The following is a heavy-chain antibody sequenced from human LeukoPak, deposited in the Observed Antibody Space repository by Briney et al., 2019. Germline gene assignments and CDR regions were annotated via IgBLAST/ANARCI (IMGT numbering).Heavy chain of an antibody. CDR3: AKGLYSRTWDYFDS. CDR1: GFTVSSYA. Sequence: GGSLRLSCAASGFTVSSYAMSWVRQAPGKGLEWVSAISGSDGGAYYADSVRGRFTISRDNSKNTLFLQMNGLRAEDTAVYYCAKGLYSRTWDYFDSWGPGTLVTVSS. J-gene: IGHJ4*02. D-gene: IGHD6-13*01. V-gene: IGHV3-23*01. CDR2: ISGSDGGA.